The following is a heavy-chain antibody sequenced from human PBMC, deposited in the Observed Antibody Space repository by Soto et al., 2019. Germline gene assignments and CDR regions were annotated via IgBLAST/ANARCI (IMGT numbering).Heavy chain of an antibody. Sequence: ASVKVSCKVSGYTLTELSMHWVRQAPGKGLEWMGGFDPEDGETIYAQKFQGRVTITADESTSTAYMELSSLRSEDTAVYYCARSTGTAMAPYYYYYSGMDVWGQGTPVTVSS. J-gene: IGHJ6*02. CDR3: ARSTGTAMAPYYYYYSGMDV. D-gene: IGHD5-18*01. CDR2: FDPEDGET. V-gene: IGHV1-24*01. CDR1: GYTLTELS.